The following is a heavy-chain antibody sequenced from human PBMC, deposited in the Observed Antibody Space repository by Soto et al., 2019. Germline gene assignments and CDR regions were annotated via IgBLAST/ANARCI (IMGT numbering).Heavy chain of an antibody. CDR1: GGSINRGAYY. Sequence: PSETLSLTCTVSGGSINRGAYYWSWIRQPPGKGLEWIGYIYYSGSTYYNPSLKSRVTISVDTSKNQFSLKLSSVTAADTAVYYCARDHYVYDILTGYGYYYGMDVWGQGTTVTVSS. D-gene: IGHD3-9*01. CDR3: ARDHYVYDILTGYGYYYGMDV. J-gene: IGHJ6*02. CDR2: IYYSGST. V-gene: IGHV4-30-4*01.